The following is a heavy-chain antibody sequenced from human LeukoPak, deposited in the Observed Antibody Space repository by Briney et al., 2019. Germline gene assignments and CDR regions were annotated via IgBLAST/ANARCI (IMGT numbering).Heavy chain of an antibody. Sequence: PGGSLRLSCAASGFTFSSYWMSWVRQAPGKGLEWVANMKYDGSEKDYVDSVKGRFTISRDNAKNSLYLQVNSLRAEDTAVYYCARDIAAAGLFFDYWGQGTLVTVSS. CDR2: MKYDGSEK. J-gene: IGHJ4*02. CDR1: GFTFSSYW. CDR3: ARDIAAAGLFFDY. V-gene: IGHV3-7*01. D-gene: IGHD6-13*01.